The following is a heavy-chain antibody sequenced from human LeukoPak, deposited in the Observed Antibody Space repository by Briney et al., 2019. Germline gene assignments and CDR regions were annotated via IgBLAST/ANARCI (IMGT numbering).Heavy chain of an antibody. CDR1: GFTFSSYS. CDR2: ISSSSSYI. D-gene: IGHD6-19*01. Sequence: GGSLRLSCAASGFTFSSYSMNWVRQAPGKGLEWVSSISSSSSYIYYADSVKGRFTISRDNAKNSLYLQMNSLRAEDTAVYYCASAGEWLGFLDYWGQGTLVTVSS. J-gene: IGHJ4*02. CDR3: ASAGEWLGFLDY. V-gene: IGHV3-21*01.